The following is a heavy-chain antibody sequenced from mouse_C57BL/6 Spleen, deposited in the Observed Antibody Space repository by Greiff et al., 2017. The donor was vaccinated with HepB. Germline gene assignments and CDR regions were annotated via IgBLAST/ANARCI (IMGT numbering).Heavy chain of an antibody. CDR3: ANLYGNYGWIAY. V-gene: IGHV1-54*01. CDR1: GYAFTNYL. CDR2: INPGSGGT. Sequence: QVQLQQSGAELVRPGTSVKVSCKASGYAFTNYLIEWVKQRPGQGLEWIGVINPGSGGTNYNEKFKGKATLTADKSSSTAYMQLSSLTSEDSAVYFCANLYGNYGWIAYWGQGTLVTVSA. J-gene: IGHJ3*01. D-gene: IGHD2-1*01.